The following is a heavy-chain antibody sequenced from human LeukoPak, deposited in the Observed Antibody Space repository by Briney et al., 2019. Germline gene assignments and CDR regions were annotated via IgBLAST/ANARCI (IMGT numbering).Heavy chain of an antibody. CDR1: GGTFSSYT. CDR3: AWTGTGTTSPPWFDP. D-gene: IGHD1-7*01. V-gene: IGHV1-69*02. CDR2: IIPILGIA. J-gene: IGHJ5*02. Sequence: ASVTVSCKASGGTFSSYTISWVRQAPGQGIEWMGRIIPILGIANYAQKFQGRVTITADKSTSTAYMELSSLRSEDTAVYYCAWTGTGTTSPPWFDPWGQGTLVTVSS.